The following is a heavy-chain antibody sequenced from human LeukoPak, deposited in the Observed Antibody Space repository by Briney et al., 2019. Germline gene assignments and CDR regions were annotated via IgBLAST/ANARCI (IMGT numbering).Heavy chain of an antibody. CDR1: GGSFSGYY. Sequence: SETLSLTCAVYGGSFSGYYWSWIRQPPGKGLEWIGEINHSGSTNYNPSLKNRVTISVDTSKNQFSLRLSSVTAADTAVYYCARAVAAPKCYMDVWGKGTTVTVSS. J-gene: IGHJ6*03. V-gene: IGHV4-34*01. CDR3: ARAVAAPKCYMDV. CDR2: INHSGST. D-gene: IGHD5-12*01.